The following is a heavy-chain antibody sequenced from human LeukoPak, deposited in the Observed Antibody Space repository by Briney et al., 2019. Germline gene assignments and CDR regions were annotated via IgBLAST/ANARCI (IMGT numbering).Heavy chain of an antibody. CDR3: ARGRWTATETTYFLDY. J-gene: IGHJ4*02. CDR1: GYSFIDYA. D-gene: IGHD4-17*01. Sequence: ASVKVSRKASGYSFIDYAIQWVRQAPGQRLEGMGRINAGNGKTKYIQNFQGRGTITRDRSSSTAYMELSSLRSEYTSIYYCARGRWTATETTYFLDYWGQGTLVTGSS. V-gene: IGHV1-3*01. CDR2: INAGNGKT.